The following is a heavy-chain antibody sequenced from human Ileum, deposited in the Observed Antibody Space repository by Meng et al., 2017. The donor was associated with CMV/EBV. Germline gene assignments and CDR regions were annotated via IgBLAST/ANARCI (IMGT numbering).Heavy chain of an antibody. CDR1: FTSYD. CDR3: ARGKVTMIVKTGPYNWFDP. CDR2: MNPNSGNT. Sequence: FTSYDINWERQATGQELEWMGWMNPNSGNTVYAQDYQGRVTMTRNTSISTAYMELSGLRSEDTAVYYCARGKVTMIVKTGPYNWFDPWGQGTLVTVSS. V-gene: IGHV1-8*01. D-gene: IGHD3-22*01. J-gene: IGHJ5*02.